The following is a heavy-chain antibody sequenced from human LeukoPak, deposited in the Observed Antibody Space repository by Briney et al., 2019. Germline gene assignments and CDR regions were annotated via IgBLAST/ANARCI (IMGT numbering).Heavy chain of an antibody. CDR2: ISKSGDST. CDR3: AKDQGYSSAWYSRDGFDM. D-gene: IGHD6-19*01. CDR1: GFTFSSYS. V-gene: IGHV3-23*01. Sequence: GGSLRLSCAASGFTFSSYSMNWVRQAPGKGLEWVSAISKSGDSTFYADSVKGRFTISRDNSQNTLYVQMNSLRAEDTAVYYCAKDQGYSSAWYSRDGFDMWGQGTMVTVSS. J-gene: IGHJ3*02.